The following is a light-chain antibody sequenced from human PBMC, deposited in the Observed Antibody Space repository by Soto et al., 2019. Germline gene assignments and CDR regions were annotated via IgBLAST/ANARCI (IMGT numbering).Light chain of an antibody. CDR2: GAS. J-gene: IGKJ5*01. Sequence: EIVMTQSPATPSVPSGERATLSCRASQSVSSNLAWYQQKPGQAPRLLIYGASSRATGIPARFSGSGSGTDFTLTISRLQSEDFAVYYCQQYNSWPITFGQGTLLE. V-gene: IGKV3-15*01. CDR1: QSVSSN. CDR3: QQYNSWPIT.